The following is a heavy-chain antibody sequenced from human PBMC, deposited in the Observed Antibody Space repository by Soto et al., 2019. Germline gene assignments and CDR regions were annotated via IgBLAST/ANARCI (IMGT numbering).Heavy chain of an antibody. CDR2: ITSSSSDI. V-gene: IGHV3-21*02. Sequence: EVQLVESGGGLVEPGGSLRLSCVVSGFTLSGYSMSWVRQAPGKGLEWVALITSSSSDIYYADSVKGRFTVSRDNAKSSLYLQMNTLRAEDTSVYYCARDPGSYFDYWGQGTLVIVSS. J-gene: IGHJ4*02. D-gene: IGHD1-26*01. CDR1: GFTLSGYS. CDR3: ARDPGSYFDY.